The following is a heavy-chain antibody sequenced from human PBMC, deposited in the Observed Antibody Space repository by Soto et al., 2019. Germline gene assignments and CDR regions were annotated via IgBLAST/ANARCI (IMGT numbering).Heavy chain of an antibody. V-gene: IGHV1-69*06. CDR3: ARGLLYATTYFDY. J-gene: IGHJ4*02. Sequence: QVQLVQSGAEVKKPGSSVKVSCKASGDTFTTNSLNWVRQAPGQGLEWMGGIIPVVGTTKYAQKYQDRVTITGEKSTSTAYMELSRLRSDDTAVYYCARGLLYATTYFDYWGQGTPVTVSS. D-gene: IGHD2-8*01. CDR1: GDTFTTNS. CDR2: IIPVVGTT.